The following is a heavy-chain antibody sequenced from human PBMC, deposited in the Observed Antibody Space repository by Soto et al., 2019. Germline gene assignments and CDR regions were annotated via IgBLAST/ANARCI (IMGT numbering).Heavy chain of an antibody. V-gene: IGHV4-39*01. CDR2: IYYSGST. D-gene: IGHD2-15*01. CDR1: GGSISSSSYY. CDR3: ARTRREDIVVVVAATTVYFDY. Sequence: SETLSLTCTVSGGSISSSSYYWGWIRQPPGKGLEWIGSIYYSGSTYYNPSLKSRVTISVDTSKNQFSLKLSSVTAADTAVYYCARTRREDIVVVVAATTVYFDYWGQGTLVTVSS. J-gene: IGHJ4*02.